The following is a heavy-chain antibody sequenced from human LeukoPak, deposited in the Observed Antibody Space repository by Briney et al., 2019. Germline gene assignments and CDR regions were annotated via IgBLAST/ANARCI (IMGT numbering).Heavy chain of an antibody. CDR2: INHSGST. CDR1: GGSFSGYY. Sequence: SETLSLTCAVYGGSFSGYYWSWIRQPPGKGLEWIGEINHSGSTNYNPSLKSRVTISVDTSKNQFSLKLSSVTAADTAVYYCARGGGHYDYVWGSYRSYYFDYWGQGTLVTVS. CDR3: ARGGGHYDYVWGSYRSYYFDY. D-gene: IGHD3-16*02. J-gene: IGHJ4*02. V-gene: IGHV4-34*01.